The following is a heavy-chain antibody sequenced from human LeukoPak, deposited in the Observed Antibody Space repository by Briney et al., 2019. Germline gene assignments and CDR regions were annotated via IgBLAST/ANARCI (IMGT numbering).Heavy chain of an antibody. CDR2: MSPNSGNT. D-gene: IGHD2-2*01. CDR1: GYTFTSYD. Sequence: ASVKVSCKASGYTFTSYDINWVRQATGQGLEWMGWMSPNSGNTGYAQKFQGGLTMTRNTAINTAYMELSGLRSEDTAVYYCARESGDILVVPYYWGQGTLVTVSS. J-gene: IGHJ4*02. CDR3: ARESGDILVVPYY. V-gene: IGHV1-8*01.